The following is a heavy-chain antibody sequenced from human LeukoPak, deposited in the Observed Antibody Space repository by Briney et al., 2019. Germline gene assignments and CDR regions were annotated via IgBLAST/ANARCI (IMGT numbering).Heavy chain of an antibody. CDR1: GYTFIDYY. Sequence: GASVKVSCKAFGYTFIDYYIHWARQAPGQGLEWMGWINPNSGGTNYGQKSQGRVTMTRDTSISTAYMELSRLISDETAVYYCARIRYYYGSGSYSLGYWGQGTLVTVSS. D-gene: IGHD3-10*01. V-gene: IGHV1-2*02. J-gene: IGHJ4*02. CDR2: INPNSGGT. CDR3: ARIRYYYGSGSYSLGY.